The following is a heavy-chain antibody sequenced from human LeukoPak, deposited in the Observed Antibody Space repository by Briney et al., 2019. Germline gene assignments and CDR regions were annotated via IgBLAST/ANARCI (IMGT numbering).Heavy chain of an antibody. V-gene: IGHV3-48*02. CDR2: ISSSSSTI. J-gene: IGHJ4*02. CDR3: ARDRGYYGSGYYFNDY. D-gene: IGHD3-10*01. Sequence: WVRQSPGKGLEWVSYISSSSSTIFYADSVKGRFTISRDNAKNSLYLQMSTLRDEDTAVYYCARDRGYYGSGYYFNDYWGQGTLVTVSS.